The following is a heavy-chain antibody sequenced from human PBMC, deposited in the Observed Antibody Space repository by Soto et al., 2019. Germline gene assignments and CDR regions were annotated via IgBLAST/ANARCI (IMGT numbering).Heavy chain of an antibody. J-gene: IGHJ5*02. V-gene: IGHV1-8*01. Sequence: QERLVQSGAELRRPGASVKISCRASGYNFPSFNVNWVRQASGQGPEWLGWMNPTNGNAAFARDFQGRVTITRDLSTDAAHLELGGLSSGDTAIYYCARAVGIAVTRLDLWGPGAVVTVS. CDR3: ARAVGIAVTRLDL. CDR2: MNPTNGNA. CDR1: GYNFPSFN. D-gene: IGHD6-13*01.